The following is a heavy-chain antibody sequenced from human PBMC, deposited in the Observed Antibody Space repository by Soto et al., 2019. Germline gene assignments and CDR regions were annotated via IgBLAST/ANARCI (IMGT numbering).Heavy chain of an antibody. D-gene: IGHD3-22*01. CDR2: INPKSGGT. Sequence: GASVKVSCKASGYTFSGYYMHWVRQAPGQGLEWMGWINPKSGGTKYAQKFQGRVTMTRDTSISTAYMELSSLRYDDTAVYDCARTYYYDSSGYYCIGYWGQGTQVTVSS. V-gene: IGHV1-2*02. J-gene: IGHJ4*02. CDR1: GYTFSGYY. CDR3: ARTYYYDSSGYYCIGY.